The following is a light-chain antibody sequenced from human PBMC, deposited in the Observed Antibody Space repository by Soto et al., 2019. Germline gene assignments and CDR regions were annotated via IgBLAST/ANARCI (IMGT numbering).Light chain of an antibody. CDR1: QSVSSN. CDR2: GAS. Sequence: EIVMTQSLATLSVSPGERAPLSCRASQSVSSNLAWYQQKPGQAPRLLIYGASTKATGIPARFSGSGSGTEFTLTISSLQSEDFAVYYCQQYNNWPLTFGGGTKVEIK. V-gene: IGKV3-15*01. J-gene: IGKJ4*01. CDR3: QQYNNWPLT.